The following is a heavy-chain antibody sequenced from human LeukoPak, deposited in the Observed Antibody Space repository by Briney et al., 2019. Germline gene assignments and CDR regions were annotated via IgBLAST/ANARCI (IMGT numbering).Heavy chain of an antibody. CDR1: GGSISTYY. V-gene: IGHV4-59*01. J-gene: IGHJ4*02. D-gene: IGHD6-19*01. Sequence: SETLSLTCTVSGGSISTYYWNWIRQPPGKGLEWLGYISNTGTTIYNPSLKGRVTLSLNTSKNQFSLRLSSVTAADTAVYYCARDLKIGYNSGWYSFDYWGQGTLVTVSS. CDR3: ARDLKIGYNSGWYSFDY. CDR2: ISNTGTT.